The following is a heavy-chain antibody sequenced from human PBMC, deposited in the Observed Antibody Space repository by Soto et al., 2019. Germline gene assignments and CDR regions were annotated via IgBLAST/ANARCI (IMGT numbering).Heavy chain of an antibody. CDR2: IIPIFGTA. D-gene: IGHD3-16*01. Sequence: ASVKVSCKASRGTFSSYAISWVRQAPGQGLEWMGGIIPIFGTANYAQKFQGRVTITADESTSTAYMELSSLRSEDTAVYYCARDSRGGETEYFQHWGQGTLVTVSS. V-gene: IGHV1-69*13. CDR3: ARDSRGGETEYFQH. CDR1: RGTFSSYA. J-gene: IGHJ1*01.